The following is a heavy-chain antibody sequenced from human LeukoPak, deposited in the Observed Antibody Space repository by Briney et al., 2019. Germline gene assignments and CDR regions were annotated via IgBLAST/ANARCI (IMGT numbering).Heavy chain of an antibody. V-gene: IGHV3-23*01. CDR1: GITFSSYA. J-gene: IGHJ4*02. CDR2: ISGSGSTT. Sequence: GGSLRLSCAASGITFSSYAMSWVRQAPGKGLEWVSAISGSGSTTYYADSVRGRFTISRDNSKNTLYLQMNSLRAEDTAVYYCAKDSNGYYRPFDYWGQGTLVTVSS. D-gene: IGHD3-22*01. CDR3: AKDSNGYYRPFDY.